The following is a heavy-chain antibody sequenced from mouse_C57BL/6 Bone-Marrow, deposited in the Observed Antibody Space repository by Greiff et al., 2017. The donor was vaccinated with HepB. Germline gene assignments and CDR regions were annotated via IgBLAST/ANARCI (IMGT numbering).Heavy chain of an antibody. V-gene: IGHV5-17*01. CDR3: ARPYYYGRSPLFDY. D-gene: IGHD1-1*01. J-gene: IGHJ2*01. CDR2: ISSGSSTI. Sequence: DVMLVESGGGLVKPGGSLKLSCAASGFTFSDYGMHWVRQAPEKGLEWVAYISSGSSTIYYADTVKGRFTISRDNAKNTLFLQMTSLRSEDTAMYYCARPYYYGRSPLFDYWGQGTTLTVSS. CDR1: GFTFSDYG.